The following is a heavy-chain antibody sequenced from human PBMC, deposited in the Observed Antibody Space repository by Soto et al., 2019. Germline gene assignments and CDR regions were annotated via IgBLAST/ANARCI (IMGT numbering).Heavy chain of an antibody. CDR3: AKDRRTNYYFGMDV. CDR1: GFTFSSYG. CDR2: ISYDGSNK. V-gene: IGHV3-30*18. Sequence: QVQLVESGGGVVQPGRSLRLSCAASGFTFSSYGMHWVRQAPGKGLEWVAVISYDGSNKYYADSVKGRFTISRDNSKNTLYLQMNSLRAEDTAVYYCAKDRRTNYYFGMDVWGQVTTVTVSS. J-gene: IGHJ6*02.